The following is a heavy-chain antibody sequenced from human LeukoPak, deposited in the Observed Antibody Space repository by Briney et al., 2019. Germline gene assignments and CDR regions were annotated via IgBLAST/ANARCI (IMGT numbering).Heavy chain of an antibody. J-gene: IGHJ4*02. V-gene: IGHV3-23*01. CDR2: ISGTGGST. Sequence: PGGSLRLSCAASGFTFSTYGMTWVRQAPGKGLEWVSLISGTGGSTYYVDSVKGRFTISRDNAKNSLYLQMNSLRAEDTAVYYCARFALKTPPTDWGQGTLVTVSS. CDR3: ARFALKTPPTD. CDR1: GFTFSTYG.